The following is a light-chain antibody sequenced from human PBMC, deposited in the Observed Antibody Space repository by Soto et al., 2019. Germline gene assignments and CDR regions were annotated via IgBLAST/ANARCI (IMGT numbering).Light chain of an antibody. J-gene: IGKJ1*01. CDR2: KAS. V-gene: IGKV1-5*03. CDR1: QSISSW. Sequence: DIQRTQSPSTLSASVGDRVTITCRASQSISSWLAWYQQKPGKAPKLLIYKASSLESGVPSRFSGSGSGTEFTLTIRSLQPDDFATYYCHQYNTYLWTFGQGTKVDIK. CDR3: HQYNTYLWT.